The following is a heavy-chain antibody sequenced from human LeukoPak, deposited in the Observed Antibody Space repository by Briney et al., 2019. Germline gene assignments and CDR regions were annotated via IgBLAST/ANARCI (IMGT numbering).Heavy chain of an antibody. CDR2: IWYDGSKE. Sequence: PGRSLRLSCAASGFTFSSYGMHWVRQAPGKGLEWVAFIWYDGSKEYYTDFVKGRFTISRDNSKNTLYLQMDSLRAEDTALYYCARYFSHSRAWPEGGLDQWGQGTLVTVSS. V-gene: IGHV3-33*08. CDR3: ARYFSHSRAWPEGGLDQ. CDR1: GFTFSSYG. J-gene: IGHJ4*02. D-gene: IGHD6-19*01.